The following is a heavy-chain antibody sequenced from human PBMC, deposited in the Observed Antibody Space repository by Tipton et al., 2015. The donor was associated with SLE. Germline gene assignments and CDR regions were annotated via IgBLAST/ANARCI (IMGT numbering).Heavy chain of an antibody. V-gene: IGHV4-30-4*08. J-gene: IGHJ4*02. D-gene: IGHD1-26*01. Sequence: TLSLTCTVSGGSISSDYWSWIRQPPGKGLEWIGYIYYSGSTYYNPSLKSRVTISVDTSKNQFSLKLSSVTAADTAVYYCAREGSLAFDYWGQGTLVTVSS. CDR3: AREGSLAFDY. CDR2: IYYSGST. CDR1: GGSISSDY.